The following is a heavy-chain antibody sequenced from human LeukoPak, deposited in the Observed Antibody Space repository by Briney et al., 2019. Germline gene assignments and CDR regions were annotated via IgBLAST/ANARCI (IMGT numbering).Heavy chain of an antibody. D-gene: IGHD3-22*01. V-gene: IGHV3-74*01. Sequence: GGSLRLSCAASGFTFSSYWMHWVRQAPGKGLVWVSRINSDGSSTRYADSVKGRFTISRDNAKNTLYLQMNSLRAEDTAVYYCARGFRGWHAEGFDYWGQGTLVTVSS. J-gene: IGHJ4*02. CDR2: INSDGSST. CDR1: GFTFSSYW. CDR3: ARGFRGWHAEGFDY.